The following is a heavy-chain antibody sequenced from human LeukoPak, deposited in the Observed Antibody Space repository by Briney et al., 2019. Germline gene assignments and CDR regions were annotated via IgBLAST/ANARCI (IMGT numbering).Heavy chain of an antibody. CDR3: ARSDFWSGHNFDY. D-gene: IGHD3-3*01. CDR2: IYYSGST. J-gene: IGHJ4*02. CDR1: GGSISSSSYY. Sequence: PSETLSLTCTVSGGSISSSSYYWGWIRQPPGKGLEWIGSIYYSGSTYYNPSLKSRVTISVDTSKNQFSLKLSSVTAADTAVYYCARSDFWSGHNFDYWGQGTLVTVSS. V-gene: IGHV4-39*07.